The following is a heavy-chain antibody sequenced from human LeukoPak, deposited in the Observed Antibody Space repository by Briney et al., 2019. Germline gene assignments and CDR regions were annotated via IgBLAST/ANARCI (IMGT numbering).Heavy chain of an antibody. CDR1: GGSIRNYY. J-gene: IGHJ4*02. CDR3: ARGAEYYAIWRGYAGYSDY. D-gene: IGHD3-3*01. V-gene: IGHV4-38-2*02. CDR2: IYHRGST. Sequence: PSETLSLTCTVSGGSIRNYYWSWIRQPPGKGLEWVGSIYHRGSTYYNPSLRSRVTISLDRSKKKFSLKLTSVTAADAAVYFCARGAEYYAIWRGYAGYSDYWGQGISVTVSS.